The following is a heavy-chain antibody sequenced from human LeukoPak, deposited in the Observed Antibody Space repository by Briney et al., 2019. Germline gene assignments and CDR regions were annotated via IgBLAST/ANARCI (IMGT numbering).Heavy chain of an antibody. Sequence: GGSLRLSCAASGFTFSGCVMHWVRQAPGKGLEWVAFIWYDGRDKYYADSVKGQFTISRDNSKNTLYLQMNSLRAEDTAVYYCAKDPYSYGSYFDYWGQGTLVTVSS. V-gene: IGHV3-30*02. CDR2: IWYDGRDK. CDR1: GFTFSGCV. D-gene: IGHD5-18*01. J-gene: IGHJ4*02. CDR3: AKDPYSYGSYFDY.